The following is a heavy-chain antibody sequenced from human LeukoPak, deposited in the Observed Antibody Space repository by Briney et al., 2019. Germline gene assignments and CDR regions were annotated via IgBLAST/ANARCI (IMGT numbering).Heavy chain of an antibody. CDR2: MYYSGST. V-gene: IGHV4-39*02. CDR1: GGSISSRGYY. J-gene: IGHJ5*02. CDR3: ARGRITYRWGFDP. D-gene: IGHD3-16*01. Sequence: SETLSLTRTVSGGSISSRGYYWGWIRQSPGKGLEWIGSMYYSGSTYYNPSLKSRVTISVDTSNNHFSLKLSSVTAADTAVYYCARGRITYRWGFDPWGQGTLVTVSS.